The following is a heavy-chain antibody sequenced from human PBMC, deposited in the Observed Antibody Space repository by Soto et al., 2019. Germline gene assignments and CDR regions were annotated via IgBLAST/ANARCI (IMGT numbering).Heavy chain of an antibody. V-gene: IGHV3-15*07. CDR3: ARSYHTYYFDY. CDR1: GFTFSNAW. J-gene: IGHJ4*01. Sequence: EVQLVESGGGLVKPGGSLRLSCGVSGFTFSNAWMNWVRQAPGKGLEWVGRIKSKRDGGTTDYATPVKGRFTISRDDSKNMLYLQMTRLKTEDTAMYYCARSYHTYYFDYWGRGTLVTVSS. D-gene: IGHD3-10*01. CDR2: IKSKRDGGTT.